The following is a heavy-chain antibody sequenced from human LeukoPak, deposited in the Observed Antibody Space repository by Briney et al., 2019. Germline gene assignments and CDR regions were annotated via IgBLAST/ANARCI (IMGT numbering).Heavy chain of an antibody. CDR3: ASGPLCGMDV. CDR1: GGSISSGGYY. CDR2: IYYSGST. J-gene: IGHJ6*02. V-gene: IGHV4-31*03. Sequence: SETLSLTCTVSGGSISSGGYYWSWIRQHPGKGLEWIGYIYYSGSTYYNPSLKSRVTISVDTSKNQFSLKLSSVTAADTAVYYCASGPLCGMDVWGQGTTVTVSS.